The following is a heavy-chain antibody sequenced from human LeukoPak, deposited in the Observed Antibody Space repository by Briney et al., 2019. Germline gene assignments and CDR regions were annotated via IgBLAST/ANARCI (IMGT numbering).Heavy chain of an antibody. CDR1: GFTFSSYA. V-gene: IGHV3-23*01. J-gene: IGHJ4*02. CDR2: ISGSGGST. Sequence: GGSLRLSCAASGFTFSSYAMSWVRQAPGKGLEWVSAISGSGGSTYYADSVKGRFTISRDNSKNTLYLQMNSLRAEDTAVYYCAKVVTRYSSSWYSDYWGQGTLVTVSS. D-gene: IGHD6-13*01. CDR3: AKVVTRYSSSWYSDY.